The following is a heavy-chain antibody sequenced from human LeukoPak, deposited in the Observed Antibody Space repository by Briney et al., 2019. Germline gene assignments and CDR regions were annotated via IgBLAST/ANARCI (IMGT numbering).Heavy chain of an antibody. J-gene: IGHJ5*02. D-gene: IGHD1-26*01. V-gene: IGHV4-38-2*02. CDR1: GYSISNGYY. CDR3: ARGGIVGSRTNWFDP. Sequence: SETLSLTCTVSGYSISNGYYWSWIRQPPGKGLEWIGSLYHSGSTFYNPSLKNRVSISVDTSKNQFSLKLSSVTPADTAVYYCARGGIVGSRTNWFDPWGQGILVTVSS. CDR2: LYHSGST.